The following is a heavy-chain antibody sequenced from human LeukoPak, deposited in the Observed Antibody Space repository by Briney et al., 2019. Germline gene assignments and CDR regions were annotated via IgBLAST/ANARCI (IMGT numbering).Heavy chain of an antibody. CDR3: ARDKYSYGYARYFDL. CDR1: GGSISSSSYY. Sequence: SETLSLTCTVSGGSISSSSYYWGWIRQPPGKGLEWIGSIYYSGSTYYNPSLKSRVTISVDTSKNQFSLKLSSVTAADTAVYYCARDKYSYGYARYFDLWGRGTLVTVSS. J-gene: IGHJ2*01. V-gene: IGHV4-39*07. D-gene: IGHD5-18*01. CDR2: IYYSGST.